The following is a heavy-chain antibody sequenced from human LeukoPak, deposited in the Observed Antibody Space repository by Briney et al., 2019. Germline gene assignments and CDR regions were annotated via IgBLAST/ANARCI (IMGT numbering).Heavy chain of an antibody. J-gene: IGHJ4*02. CDR2: IWYDGSNK. CDR3: GKDGGYNPNYGIIY. CDR1: GFNFSSYG. V-gene: IGHV3-33*06. Sequence: PGRSLILSSAASGFNFSSYGSHLVRQAPGKGLEWVAVIWYDGSNKYYADSVKGRFTISRDNSKKTLYLQMNSPRAEDTAVYYCGKDGGYNPNYGIIYSGQGTLVTVSS. D-gene: IGHD1-14*01.